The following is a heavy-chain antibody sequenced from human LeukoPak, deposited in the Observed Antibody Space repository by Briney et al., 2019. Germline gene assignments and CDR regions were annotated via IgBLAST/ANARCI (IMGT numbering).Heavy chain of an antibody. CDR2: IWYDGSNK. J-gene: IGHJ4*02. Sequence: GSLRLSCAASGFTFSSYGMHWVRQAPGKGLEWVALIWYDGSNKYYADSVKGRLTISRDNSKNTLYLQMSSLRAEDTAVYYCAREGPRGNSQFDYWGQGTLVTVSS. V-gene: IGHV3-33*01. CDR3: AREGPRGNSQFDY. CDR1: GFTFSSYG. D-gene: IGHD2/OR15-2a*01.